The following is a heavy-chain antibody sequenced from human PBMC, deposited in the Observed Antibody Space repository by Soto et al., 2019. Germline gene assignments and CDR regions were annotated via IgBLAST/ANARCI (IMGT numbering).Heavy chain of an antibody. CDR2: ISSSGTSI. V-gene: IGHV3-11*01. CDR1: GFTFSSSY. D-gene: IGHD3-10*01. J-gene: IGHJ4*02. Sequence: GFLRLSCAASGFTFSSSYMTWIRQPPGKGLEWLSYISSSGTSIHYADSVKGRFIVSRDNARNSLYLQMNSLRAEDTAFYYCASDPYYYSSAYWGQGILVTVSS. CDR3: ASDPYYYSSAY.